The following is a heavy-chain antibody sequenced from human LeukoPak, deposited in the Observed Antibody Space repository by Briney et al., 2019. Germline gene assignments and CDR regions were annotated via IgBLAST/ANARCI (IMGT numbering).Heavy chain of an antibody. V-gene: IGHV3-30*04. CDR2: ISYDGSNK. CDR3: ARDRGTSFDY. Sequence: GGSLRLSCAAPGFTFSSYAMHWVRQAPGKGLEWVAVISYDGSNKYXXXSVKGRFTISRDNSKNTLYLQMNSLRAEDTAVYYCARDRGTSFDYWGQGTLVTVSS. J-gene: IGHJ4*02. D-gene: IGHD1-7*01. CDR1: GFTFSSYA.